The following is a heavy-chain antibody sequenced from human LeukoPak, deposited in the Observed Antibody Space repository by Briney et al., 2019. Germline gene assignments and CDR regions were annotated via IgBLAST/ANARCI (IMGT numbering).Heavy chain of an antibody. V-gene: IGHV3-30*18. CDR2: ISYDGSNK. D-gene: IGHD1-26*01. J-gene: IGHJ5*02. Sequence: GGSLRLSCAASGFTFSSYGMHWVRQAPGKGLEWVAVISYDGSNKYYADSVKGRFTISRDNSRNTLYLQMNSLRAEDTAVYYCAKDPFTSGANWFDPWGRGTLVTVSS. CDR3: AKDPFTSGANWFDP. CDR1: GFTFSSYG.